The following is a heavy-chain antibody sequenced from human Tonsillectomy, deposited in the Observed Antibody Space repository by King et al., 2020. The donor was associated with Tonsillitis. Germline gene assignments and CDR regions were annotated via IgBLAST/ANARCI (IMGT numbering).Heavy chain of an antibody. CDR2: ISNDGNNK. Sequence: VQLVESGGGVVQPGRSLRLSCSVSGVTFRSYAMHWVRQAPGKGLEWLAFISNDGNNKFYADSVKGRFTISRDKSKNTLYLQMNSVRIEDTAVYYCAKESRLTSPPHYAWSGFDGGSLDYWGQGALVSVSS. D-gene: IGHD3-16*01. CDR1: GVTFRSYA. V-gene: IGHV3-30*18. CDR3: AKESRLTSPPHYAWSGFDGGSLDY. J-gene: IGHJ4*02.